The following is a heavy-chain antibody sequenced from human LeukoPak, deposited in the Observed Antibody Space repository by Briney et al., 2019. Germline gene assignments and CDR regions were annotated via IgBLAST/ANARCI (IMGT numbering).Heavy chain of an antibody. CDR1: GGSISSGDYY. Sequence: PSETLSLTCTVSGGSISSGDYYWSWIRQPPGKGLEWIGYIYYSGSTYYNPSLKSRVTISVDTSKNQFSLKLSSVTAAATAVYYCARVNFWSGYVYYMDVWGKGTTVTVSS. J-gene: IGHJ6*03. D-gene: IGHD3-3*01. V-gene: IGHV4-30-4*08. CDR3: ARVNFWSGYVYYMDV. CDR2: IYYSGST.